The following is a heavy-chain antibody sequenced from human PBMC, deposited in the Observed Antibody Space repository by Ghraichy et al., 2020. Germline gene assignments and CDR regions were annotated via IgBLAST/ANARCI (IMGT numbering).Heavy chain of an antibody. CDR2: IYSDGSGT. CDR3: ARDRARGMDV. Sequence: GGSLRLSCAASGFIFSGFWMHWVRQAPGKGLVLVSRIYSDGSGTSYADSVKGRFTISRDNAKNTLYLQMNTLRAEDTAVYYCARDRARGMDVWGQGTTVTVSS. J-gene: IGHJ6*02. CDR1: GFIFSGFW. D-gene: IGHD3-10*01. V-gene: IGHV3-74*01.